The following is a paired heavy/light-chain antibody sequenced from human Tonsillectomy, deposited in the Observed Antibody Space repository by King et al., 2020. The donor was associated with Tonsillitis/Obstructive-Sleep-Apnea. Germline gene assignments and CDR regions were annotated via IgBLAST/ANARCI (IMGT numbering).Heavy chain of an antibody. Sequence: QVQLQESGPGLVKPSQTLSLTCTVSGGSISSGDSYWSWIRQHPGKGLEWIGYIYYSGFTYYNPSLKSLVTISVDTSKNQFSLKLSSVTAADTAVYYCARSAKTTVTTGVFDIWGQGTMVTVSS. V-gene: IGHV4-31*01. D-gene: IGHD4-17*01. CDR3: ARSAKTTVTTGVFDI. CDR2: IYYSGFT. CDR1: GGSISSGDSY. J-gene: IGHJ3*02.
Light chain of an antibody. J-gene: IGKJ3*01. CDR3: QQLTSYPFT. V-gene: IGKV1-9*01. CDR2: AAS. CDR1: RGISSY. Sequence: DIQLTQSPSFLSASVGDRVTITCRASRGISSYLAWYQQKPGKAPKLLIYAASTLQSGVPSRFSGSGSGTEFTLTISSLQPEDFATYYCQQLTSYPFTFGPGTKVEIK.